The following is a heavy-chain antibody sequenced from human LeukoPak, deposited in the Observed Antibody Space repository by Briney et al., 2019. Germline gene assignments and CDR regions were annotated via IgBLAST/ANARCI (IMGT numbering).Heavy chain of an antibody. D-gene: IGHD6-19*01. J-gene: IGHJ4*02. CDR3: AKGGWVAVTGMDS. CDR1: GYTFTCHA. V-gene: IGHV7-4-1*02. Sequence: ASVKVSCKASGYTFTCHAMNWVRQAPGQGPEWMGYIHTKTGNPTYAQGFTGRFVFFHTSVSTAYLQISSLQPEDTGVYYCAKGGWVAVTGMDSWGQGALVTVSS. CDR2: IHTKTGNP.